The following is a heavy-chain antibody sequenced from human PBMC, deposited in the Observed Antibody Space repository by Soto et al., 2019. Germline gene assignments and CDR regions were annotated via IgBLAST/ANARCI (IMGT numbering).Heavy chain of an antibody. J-gene: IGHJ4*02. V-gene: IGHV1-2*04. CDR1: GYTFTGYY. Sequence: GASVKVSCKASGYTFTGYYMHWVRQAPGQGLERMGWINPNSGGTKYAQKFQGWVTMTRDTSISTAYMELSRLRSDDTAVYYCARATLAAAGTFDYWGQGTLVTVSS. D-gene: IGHD6-13*01. CDR3: ARATLAAAGTFDY. CDR2: INPNSGGT.